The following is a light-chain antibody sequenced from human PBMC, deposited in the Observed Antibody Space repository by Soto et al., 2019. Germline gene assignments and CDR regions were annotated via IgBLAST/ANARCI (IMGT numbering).Light chain of an antibody. J-gene: IGKJ2*01. CDR2: GES. CDR3: QHRTNWEYT. V-gene: IGKV3-11*01. Sequence: EIVLTQSPATLSLSPGERATLSCRASQSVSSSLSWYQQKPGQAPRLLIYGESKRAPGIPVRFSASGSGTDFTLTISRLEPEDFAVYSCQHRTNWEYTFGQGTKLEIK. CDR1: QSVSSS.